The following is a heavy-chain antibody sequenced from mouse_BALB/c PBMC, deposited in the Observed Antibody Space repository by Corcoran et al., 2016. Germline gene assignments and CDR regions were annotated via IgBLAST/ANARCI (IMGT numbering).Heavy chain of an antibody. J-gene: IGHJ2*01. CDR1: GFSLSTSGMG. V-gene: IGHV8-12*01. CDR2: IYWDDDK. D-gene: IGHD2-1*01. Sequence: QVTLKESGPGILQPSQTLSLTCSFSGFSLSTSGMGVSWIRQPSGKGLEWLAHIYWDDDKRYNPSLKSRLTISKDTSSNQVFLKITSVDTADTATYYCARSDGNDFDYWGQGTTLTVSS. CDR3: ARSDGNDFDY.